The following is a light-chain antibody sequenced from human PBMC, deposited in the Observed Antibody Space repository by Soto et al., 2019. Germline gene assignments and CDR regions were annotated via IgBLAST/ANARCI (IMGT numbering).Light chain of an antibody. V-gene: IGKV1D-13*01. J-gene: IGKJ4*01. Sequence: AIQLTQSPSSLSASVGDRVTITCRASQGISSALAWYQQKPGKAPNLLIYDASSLESGVPSRFSGSGSGTDFTLTISSLQTEDFATYYCQQFNNYPLPFGGGTKVEIK. CDR2: DAS. CDR1: QGISSA. CDR3: QQFNNYPLP.